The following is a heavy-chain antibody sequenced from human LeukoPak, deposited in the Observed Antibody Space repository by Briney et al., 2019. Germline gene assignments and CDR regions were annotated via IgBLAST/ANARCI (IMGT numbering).Heavy chain of an antibody. J-gene: IGHJ4*02. V-gene: IGHV3-53*01. Sequence: GGSLRLSCAASGLTFSSHYMSWVRQAPGKGLEWVSVIYTSGSTYYADSVKGRFTISRDNSKNTLYLQMNRLRAEDTAVYYCARFDDPWYFHCWGQGTLVTVSS. D-gene: IGHD1-1*01. CDR1: GLTFSSHY. CDR3: ARFDDPWYFHC. CDR2: IYTSGST.